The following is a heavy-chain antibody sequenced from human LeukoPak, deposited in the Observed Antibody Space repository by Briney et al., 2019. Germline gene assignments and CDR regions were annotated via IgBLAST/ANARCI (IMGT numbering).Heavy chain of an antibody. V-gene: IGHV1-8*03. Sequence: ASVKVSCKASGYTFTSYDIHWVRQATGQGLEWMGWMNPNSGNTGYAQKFQGRVTITRNTSISTAYMEPSSLRSEDTAVYYCARGFVVVPGRKNWFDPWGQGTLVTVSS. CDR2: MNPNSGNT. CDR1: GYTFTSYD. D-gene: IGHD2-2*01. CDR3: ARGFVVVPGRKNWFDP. J-gene: IGHJ5*02.